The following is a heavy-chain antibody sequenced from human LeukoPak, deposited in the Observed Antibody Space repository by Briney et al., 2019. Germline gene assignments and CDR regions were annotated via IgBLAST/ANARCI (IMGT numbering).Heavy chain of an antibody. D-gene: IGHD6-19*01. Sequence: SETLSLTCTVSGGSISSYYWSWIRQPPGKGLEWIGYIYYSGSTNYNPSLKSRVTMSVDTSKNQFSLNLNSVTAADTAVYYCARDSSGYGDFDYWGQGTLVTVSS. CDR1: GGSISSYY. J-gene: IGHJ4*02. V-gene: IGHV4-59*12. CDR3: ARDSSGYGDFDY. CDR2: IYYSGST.